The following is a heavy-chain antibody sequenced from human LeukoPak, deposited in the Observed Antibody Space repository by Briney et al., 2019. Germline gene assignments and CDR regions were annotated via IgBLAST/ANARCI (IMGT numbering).Heavy chain of an antibody. CDR3: TRLTRTYGGNSPYFFDY. CDR2: IYNTGST. J-gene: IGHJ4*02. V-gene: IGHV4-39*01. D-gene: IGHD4-23*01. CDR1: GGSIRSSTSY. Sequence: PSETLSLTCSVSGGSIRSSTSYWGWIRQPPGKGLEWLATIYNTGSTYYNPSLNSRLIISVDTSKNQFSLQLTSVSATDTAVYYCTRLTRTYGGNSPYFFDYWGQGTLVTVSS.